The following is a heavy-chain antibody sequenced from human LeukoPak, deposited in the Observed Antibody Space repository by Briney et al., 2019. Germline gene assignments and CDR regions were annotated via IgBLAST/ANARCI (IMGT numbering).Heavy chain of an antibody. CDR3: ARAAPTADIVVVPAALSWYFDL. CDR1: GGTFSSYA. CDR2: IIPIFGTA. Sequence: SVKVSCKASGGTFSSYAISWVRQAPGQGLEWMGGIIPIFGTANYAQKFQGRVTITTDESTSTAYMELSSLRSEDTAVYYCARAAPTADIVVVPAALSWYFDLWGRGTLVTVSS. V-gene: IGHV1-69*05. J-gene: IGHJ2*01. D-gene: IGHD2-2*01.